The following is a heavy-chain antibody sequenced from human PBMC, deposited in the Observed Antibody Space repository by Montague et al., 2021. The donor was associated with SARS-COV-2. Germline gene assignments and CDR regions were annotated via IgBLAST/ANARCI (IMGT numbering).Heavy chain of an antibody. V-gene: IGHV4-39*01. CDR2: ISYTGST. J-gene: IGHJ5*02. CDR1: GDSMSGSNSY. Sequence: SETLSLTCSVSGDSMSGSNSYWGWIRQPPGKGLDSIGSISYTGSTSYNASLKSRVTMSVDTSKNEFSLRLSSVTASDTAVYYCARLYIQKTLVGASRRRWFDPWGQGTLGTVSS. CDR3: ARLYIQKTLVGASRRRWFDP. D-gene: IGHD1-26*01.